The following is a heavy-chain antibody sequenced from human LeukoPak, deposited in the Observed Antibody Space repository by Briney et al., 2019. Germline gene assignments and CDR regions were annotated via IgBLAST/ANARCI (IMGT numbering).Heavy chain of an antibody. J-gene: IGHJ3*02. D-gene: IGHD3-22*01. Sequence: GGSLRLSCAASGFTFSAYSMNWVRQAPGRGLEWVSSISSSSRSIYNADSVKGRFTISRDNAKNSLYLQMNSLRAEDTAVYYCARDGDYYDSRGDAFDIWGQGAMVTVAS. CDR3: ARDGDYYDSRGDAFDI. CDR2: ISSSSRSI. V-gene: IGHV3-21*01. CDR1: GFTFSAYS.